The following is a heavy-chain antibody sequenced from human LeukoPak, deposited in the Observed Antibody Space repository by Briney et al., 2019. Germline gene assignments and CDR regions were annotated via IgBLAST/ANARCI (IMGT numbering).Heavy chain of an antibody. J-gene: IGHJ5*02. CDR3: ARDLHSSGYQGHGWFDP. D-gene: IGHD3-22*01. CDR1: GDSITNYY. Sequence: PSETLSLTCTVSGDSITNYYWSWIRQPPGKGLEWIAYIHYSGSTIHNPSLKSRVTISVDTSRNHISLKLSSVTAADTSVYYCARDLHSSGYQGHGWFDPWGQGTLVTVSS. CDR2: IHYSGST. V-gene: IGHV4-59*01.